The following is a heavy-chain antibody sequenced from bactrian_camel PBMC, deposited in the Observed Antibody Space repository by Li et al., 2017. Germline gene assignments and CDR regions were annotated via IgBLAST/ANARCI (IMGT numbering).Heavy chain of an antibody. Sequence: SCAAVGRTYPNYVMGWFRQAPGKEREGVATVDSTGNANYAESVKGRFTIIMNNAQNTVWLQMNSLLPEDAAVYYCAGSWDVSAKWALESMTRPDFGYWGQGTQVTVS. V-gene: IGHV3S57*01. CDR1: GRTYPNYV. J-gene: IGHJ6*01. CDR2: VDSTGNA. D-gene: IGHD2*01. CDR3: AGSWDVSAKWALESMTRPDFGY.